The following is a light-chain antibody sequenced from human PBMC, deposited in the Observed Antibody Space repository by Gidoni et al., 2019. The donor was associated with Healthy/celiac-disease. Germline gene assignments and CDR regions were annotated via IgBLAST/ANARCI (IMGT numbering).Light chain of an antibody. CDR3: SSYTSSSTPRV. CDR2: EVR. V-gene: IGLV2-14*01. Sequence: QSALTQPAPVSGSPGQSITISCTGTSSDVGGYNYVSWYQQHPGKAPKLIIYEVRNRPSGVSNRFSGSKSCNTASLTISCLQAEDDAYYYCSSYTSSSTPRVFGGGTQLTXL. CDR1: SSDVGGYNY. J-gene: IGLJ3*02.